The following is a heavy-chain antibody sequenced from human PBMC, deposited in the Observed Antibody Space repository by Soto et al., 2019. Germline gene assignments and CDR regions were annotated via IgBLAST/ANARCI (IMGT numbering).Heavy chain of an antibody. Sequence: SETLSLTCAVSCGSISSGGYSWSWIRQPPGKGLEWIGYIYHSGSTYYNPSLKSRVTISVDRSKNQFSLKLSSVTAADTAVYYCARAKMITRIASRWFAPWGRGTLVTVSS. D-gene: IGHD3-22*01. J-gene: IGHJ5*02. CDR1: CGSISSGGYS. V-gene: IGHV4-30-2*01. CDR3: ARAKMITRIASRWFAP. CDR2: IYHSGST.